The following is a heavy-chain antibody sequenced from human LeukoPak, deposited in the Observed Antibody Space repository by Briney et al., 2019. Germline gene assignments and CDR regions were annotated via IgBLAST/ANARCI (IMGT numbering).Heavy chain of an antibody. CDR3: ASRKDTPHLPDY. CDR1: GFTFSLYA. D-gene: IGHD5-18*01. Sequence: PGGSLRLSCAASGFTFSLYAMHWVRQAQGKGLEWVSVISYDGTKKYYADSVRGRFTISRDNSQNTLYLQMNSLKPEDTAVYYCASRKDTPHLPDYWGQGTLVTVSS. V-gene: IGHV3-30-3*01. CDR2: ISYDGTKK. J-gene: IGHJ4*02.